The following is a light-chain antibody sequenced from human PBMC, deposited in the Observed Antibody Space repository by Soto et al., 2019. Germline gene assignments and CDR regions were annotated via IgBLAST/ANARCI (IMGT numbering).Light chain of an antibody. Sequence: QSALTQPASVSGSPGQSITISCTGTSSDVGAYNYVSWYQQHPVKAPKLMIYDVSSRPSGISNRFSGSKSGNTASLTISGVQAEDEADYYCSSYASSSTVIFGGATKVTVL. J-gene: IGLJ2*01. CDR2: DVS. CDR3: SSYASSSTVI. V-gene: IGLV2-14*01. CDR1: SSDVGAYNY.